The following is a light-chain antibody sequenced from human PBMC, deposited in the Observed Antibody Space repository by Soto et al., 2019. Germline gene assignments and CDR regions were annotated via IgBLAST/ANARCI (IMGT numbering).Light chain of an antibody. CDR1: SSDVGGYNY. J-gene: IGLJ3*02. CDR2: EVT. CDR3: SSYAASNNFYFV. Sequence: QSVLTQPPSASGSPGQSVTISCTGTSSDVGGYNYVPWYQQYPGRAPKLMIYEVTKRPSGVPDRFSGSKSGNTASLTVSGLQAEDEADYYCSSYAASNNFYFVFGGGTKLTGL. V-gene: IGLV2-8*01.